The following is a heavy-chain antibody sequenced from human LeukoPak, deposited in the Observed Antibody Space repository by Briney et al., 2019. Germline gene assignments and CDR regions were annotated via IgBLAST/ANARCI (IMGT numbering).Heavy chain of an antibody. CDR2: IYHAGNT. V-gene: IGHV4-4*02. J-gene: IGHJ4*02. Sequence: SGTLSLTCAVSGGSISSSNWWTWVRQPPGKGLEWIGEIYHAGNTNYNPSLKSRVTISVNKSKNQFSLKLTSVTAADTAVYYCARDSNSGYDFDYWGQGTLVTVSS. CDR3: ARDSNSGYDFDY. CDR1: GGSISSSNW. D-gene: IGHD5-12*01.